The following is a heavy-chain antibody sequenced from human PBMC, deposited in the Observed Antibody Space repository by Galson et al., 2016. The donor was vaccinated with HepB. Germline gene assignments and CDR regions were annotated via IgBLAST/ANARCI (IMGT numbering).Heavy chain of an antibody. CDR1: GFAFSSYW. CDR2: INSDGSRR. Sequence: SLRLFCAASGFAFSSYWMHWVRQPPGKGLVWVSRINSDGSRRTYADSVKGRFTISGDNARNTLYLQMDSLRAEDTAVYYCARGGYDGYEIDYWGQGTLVSVSS. D-gene: IGHD5-12*01. V-gene: IGHV3-74*01. J-gene: IGHJ4*02. CDR3: ARGGYDGYEIDY.